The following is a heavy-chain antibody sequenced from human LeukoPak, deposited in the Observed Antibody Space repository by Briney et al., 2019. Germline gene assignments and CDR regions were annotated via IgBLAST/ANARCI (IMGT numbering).Heavy chain of an antibody. V-gene: IGHV3-7*01. CDR1: GFTFSRSW. D-gene: IGHD3-16*01. CDR3: AKLLGDVTTFDY. J-gene: IGHJ4*02. CDR2: IKQDGSVE. Sequence: QPGESLRLSCAGSGFTFSRSWMTWVRQAPGKGLEWVASIKQDGSVEHYMDSVKGRSTISRDNAENSLYLQMNSLRAEDTAVYYCAKLLGDVTTFDYWGQGTLVTVSS.